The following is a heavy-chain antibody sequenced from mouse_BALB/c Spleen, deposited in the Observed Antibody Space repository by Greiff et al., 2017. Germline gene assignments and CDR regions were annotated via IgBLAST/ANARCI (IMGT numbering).Heavy chain of an antibody. CDR2: IRLKSDNYAT. CDR1: GFTFSSYW. Sequence: EVQGVESGGGLVQPGGSMKLSCVASGFTFSSYWMSWVRQSPEKGLEWVAEIRLKSDNYATHYAESVKGKFTISRDDSKSRLYLQMNSLRAEDTGIYYCTGTGDGPFYAMDYWGQGTSVTVSS. V-gene: IGHV6-3*01. J-gene: IGHJ4*01. CDR3: TGTGDGPFYAMDY. D-gene: IGHD2-3*01.